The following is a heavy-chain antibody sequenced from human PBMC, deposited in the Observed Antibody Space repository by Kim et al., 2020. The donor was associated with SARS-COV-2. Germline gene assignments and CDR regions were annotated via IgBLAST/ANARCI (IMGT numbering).Heavy chain of an antibody. Sequence: YVDSVKGRFTISSDNAKNSLFLQMSSLRADDTALYFCTKAGAAANGRPDSWGQGALVTVSS. V-gene: IGHV3-9*01. D-gene: IGHD6-13*01. J-gene: IGHJ5*01. CDR3: TKAGAAANGRPDS.